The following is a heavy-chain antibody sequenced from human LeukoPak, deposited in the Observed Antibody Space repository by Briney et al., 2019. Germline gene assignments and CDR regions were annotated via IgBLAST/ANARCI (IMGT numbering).Heavy chain of an antibody. CDR2: IYTSGST. CDR1: GGSISSYY. Sequence: SETLSLTCTVSGGSISSYYWSWIRQPAGKGLEWTGRIYTSGSTNYNPSLKSRVTMSVDTSKNQFSLKLSSVTAADTAVYYCARGPILRFLEWSDWYFDLWGRGTLVTVSS. D-gene: IGHD3-3*01. J-gene: IGHJ2*01. CDR3: ARGPILRFLEWSDWYFDL. V-gene: IGHV4-4*07.